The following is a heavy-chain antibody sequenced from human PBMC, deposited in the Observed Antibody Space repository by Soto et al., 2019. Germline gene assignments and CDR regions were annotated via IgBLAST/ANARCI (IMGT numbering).Heavy chain of an antibody. D-gene: IGHD3-22*01. CDR3: ARQQFYYDSSGSLFDY. J-gene: IGHJ4*02. Sequence: PSETLSLTCAVSGDSISNGDWWSWVRQPPGKGLEWIVAIHPSGDTNYNPSLKSRLTISVDNFKNLFSLKLSSVTAADTAVYYCARQQFYYDSSGSLFDYWGQGTLVTVS. CDR1: GDSISNGDW. V-gene: IGHV4-4*02. CDR2: IHPSGDT.